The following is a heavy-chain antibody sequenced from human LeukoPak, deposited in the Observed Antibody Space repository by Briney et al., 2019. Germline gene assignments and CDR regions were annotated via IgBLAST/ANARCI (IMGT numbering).Heavy chain of an antibody. CDR3: AQSTYISASYLY. D-gene: IGHD6-19*01. CDR2: ISGSGLST. Sequence: GGSLRLSCAASGFSFSTYAMSWIRQAPGKGLEWVSGISGSGLSTSYADSVKGRFTISRDTSKNTLYLQMNSLRAEDTALYYCAQSTYISASYLYWGQGTLVTVSS. J-gene: IGHJ4*02. V-gene: IGHV3-23*01. CDR1: GFSFSTYA.